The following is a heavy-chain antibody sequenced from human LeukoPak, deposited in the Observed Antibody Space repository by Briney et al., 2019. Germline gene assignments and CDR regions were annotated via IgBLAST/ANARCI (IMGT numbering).Heavy chain of an antibody. CDR2: IYSGGST. J-gene: IGHJ4*02. CDR3: ARGLGFGELLYVPFDY. D-gene: IGHD3-10*01. V-gene: IGHV3-66*01. Sequence: GGSLRLSCAASGFTFSNAWMSWVRQAPGKGLEWVSVIYSGGSTYYADSVKGRFTNSRDNSKNTLYLQMNSLRAEDTAVYYCARGLGFGELLYVPFDYWGQGTLVTVSS. CDR1: GFTFSNAW.